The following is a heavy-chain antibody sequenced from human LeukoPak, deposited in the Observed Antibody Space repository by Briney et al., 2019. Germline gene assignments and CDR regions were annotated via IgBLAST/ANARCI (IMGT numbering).Heavy chain of an antibody. D-gene: IGHD7-27*01. J-gene: IGHJ6*03. Sequence: SVKVSCKASGGTFSSYAISWVRQAPGQGLEWMGGIIPIFGTANYAQKFQGRVTITADKSTSTAYMELSSLRSEDTAVYYCARGIRPRGYYYYMDVWGKGTTVTVSS. V-gene: IGHV1-69*06. CDR1: GGTFSSYA. CDR2: IIPIFGTA. CDR3: ARGIRPRGYYYYMDV.